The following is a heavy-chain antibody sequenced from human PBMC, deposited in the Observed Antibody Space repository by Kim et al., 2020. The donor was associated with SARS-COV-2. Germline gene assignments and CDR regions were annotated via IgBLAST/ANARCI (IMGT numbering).Heavy chain of an antibody. J-gene: IGHJ4*02. CDR3: ASFYCTNGVCYGASLDY. Sequence: GGSLRLSCAASGFTFSSYSMNWVRQAPGKGLEWVSSISSSSSYMYYADSVKGRFTISRDNAKNSLYLQMNSLRAEDTAVYYCASFYCTNGVCYGASLDYWGQGTLVTVSS. V-gene: IGHV3-21*01. D-gene: IGHD2-8*01. CDR1: GFTFSSYS. CDR2: ISSSSSYM.